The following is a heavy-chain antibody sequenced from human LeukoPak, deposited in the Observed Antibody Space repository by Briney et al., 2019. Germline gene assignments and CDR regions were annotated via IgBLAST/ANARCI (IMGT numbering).Heavy chain of an antibody. Sequence: GGSLRLSCAAAGFTFTSYVMSWVRQAPGKGLEWVSAISASGGSTYYADSVKGRFTISRDNSKNTLYLQMNSLRAEYMAVYHCAKERCSGGSCYFDYWGQGTLVTVSS. D-gene: IGHD2-15*01. J-gene: IGHJ4*02. CDR1: GFTFTSYV. CDR3: AKERCSGGSCYFDY. V-gene: IGHV3-23*01. CDR2: ISASGGST.